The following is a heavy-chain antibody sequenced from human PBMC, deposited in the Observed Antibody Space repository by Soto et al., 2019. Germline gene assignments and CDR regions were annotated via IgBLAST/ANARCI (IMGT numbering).Heavy chain of an antibody. D-gene: IGHD3-10*01. CDR2: INAGNGNT. CDR1: GYTFTSYA. J-gene: IGHJ4*02. CDR3: ARDLGFGLSDY. V-gene: IGHV1-3*01. Sequence: QVQLVQSGAEVKKPGASVQVSCKASGYTFTSYAMHWVRQAPGQRLEWMGWINAGNGNTKYSQKFQGRVTITRDTPATTAYMGLSGLRSEDTAVYSCARDLGFGLSDYWGQGTLVTVSS.